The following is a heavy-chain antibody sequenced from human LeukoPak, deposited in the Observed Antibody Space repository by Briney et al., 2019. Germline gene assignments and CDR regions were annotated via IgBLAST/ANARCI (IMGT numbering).Heavy chain of an antibody. J-gene: IGHJ4*02. CDR2: IKQAGSEK. Sequence: GGSLRLSCAASGFTFSSYWMSWVRQAPGKGLEWVANIKQAGSEKYYVDSVKGRCTISRGNAKNSLYLQMNSLRAEDTAVYYCARGHSSSSLGFDYWGQGTLVTVSS. D-gene: IGHD6-6*01. V-gene: IGHV3-7*01. CDR3: ARGHSSSSLGFDY. CDR1: GFTFSSYW.